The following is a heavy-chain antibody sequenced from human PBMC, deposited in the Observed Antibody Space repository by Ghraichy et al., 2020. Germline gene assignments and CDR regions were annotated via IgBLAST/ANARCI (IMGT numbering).Heavy chain of an antibody. Sequence: SQTLSLTCAVYGGSFSNYYWSWIRQPPGKGPEWIGEINHSGSTNYNPSLKSRVTISIDTPKKQLSLKLSSVTAADTAVYYCARGGFLKGYNYYGMDVWGRGTTVTVSS. D-gene: IGHD2-15*01. CDR1: GGSFSNYY. J-gene: IGHJ6*02. CDR2: INHSGST. CDR3: ARGGFLKGYNYYGMDV. V-gene: IGHV4-34*01.